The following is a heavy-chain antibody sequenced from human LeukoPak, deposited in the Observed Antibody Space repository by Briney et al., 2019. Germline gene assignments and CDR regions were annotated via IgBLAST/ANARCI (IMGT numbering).Heavy chain of an antibody. Sequence: SETLSLTCNVSGGSISSSIYYWGWVRQPPGKGLEWIGNIYFSGSTYYNPSLKSRVTISVDTSRNQFSLNLTSVTAADTAVYYCARLPYTSGWLYNWFDPWGQGTLVTVSS. D-gene: IGHD6-19*01. CDR2: IYFSGST. V-gene: IGHV4-39*01. CDR1: GGSISSSIYY. CDR3: ARLPYTSGWLYNWFDP. J-gene: IGHJ5*02.